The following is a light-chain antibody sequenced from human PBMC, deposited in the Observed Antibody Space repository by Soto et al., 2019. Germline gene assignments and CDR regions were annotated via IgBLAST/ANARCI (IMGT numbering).Light chain of an antibody. CDR1: QSLLHSNGYNY. CDR2: LGS. CDR3: MQALQTPYT. V-gene: IGKV2-28*01. Sequence: DIVMTQSPLSLPVTPGEPASSSCRSSQSLLHSNGYNYLDWYLQKPGQSPQLLIYLGSNRASGVPDRFSGSGSGTDFTLKISRVEAEDVWVYYFMQALQTPYTVGQGTKLEIK. J-gene: IGKJ2*01.